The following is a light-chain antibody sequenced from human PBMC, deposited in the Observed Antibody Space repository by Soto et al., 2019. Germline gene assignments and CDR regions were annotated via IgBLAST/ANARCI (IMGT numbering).Light chain of an antibody. J-gene: IGLJ1*01. Sequence: QSVLTQPPSVSGAPGQRVTLSCTGSSSNIGAGYDVHWYQLLPGTAPKLLIYGNNNRPSGVPDRFSGSKSGTSASLAITGLQALDEADYYCQSYDSSLSGSVFGTGTKVT. CDR1: SSNIGAGYD. CDR3: QSYDSSLSGSV. CDR2: GNN. V-gene: IGLV1-40*01.